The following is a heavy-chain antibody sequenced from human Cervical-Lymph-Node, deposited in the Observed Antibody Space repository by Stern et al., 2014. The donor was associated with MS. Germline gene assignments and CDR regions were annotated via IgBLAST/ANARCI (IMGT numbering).Heavy chain of an antibody. D-gene: IGHD3/OR15-3a*01. CDR2: IYPGASEV. CDR1: GDRDSFTNHW. V-gene: IGHV5-51*03. Sequence: EVQLVESGAEVKKPGESLKISCKGSGDRDSFTNHWIGWVRQMPGEGLEWMGIIYPGASEVKYNPSFQGQVTISADKSITTAYLQWNSLKASDSAMYFCARLERTNRWSGFDPWGQGTQVTVSS. J-gene: IGHJ5*02. CDR3: ARLERTNRWSGFDP.